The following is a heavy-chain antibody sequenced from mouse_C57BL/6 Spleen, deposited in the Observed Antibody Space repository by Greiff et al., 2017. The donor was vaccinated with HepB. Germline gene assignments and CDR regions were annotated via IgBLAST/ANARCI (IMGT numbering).Heavy chain of an antibody. J-gene: IGHJ4*01. CDR1: GYAFSSSW. CDR3: ARGGLRGDAMDY. D-gene: IGHD3-1*01. V-gene: IGHV1-82*01. CDR2: IYPGDGDT. Sequence: QVQLQQSGPELVKPGASVKISCKASGYAFSSSWMNWVKQRPGKGLEWIGRIYPGDGDTNYNGKFKGKATLTADKSSSTAYMQLSSLTSEDSAVYFGARGGLRGDAMDYWGQGASVTVSS.